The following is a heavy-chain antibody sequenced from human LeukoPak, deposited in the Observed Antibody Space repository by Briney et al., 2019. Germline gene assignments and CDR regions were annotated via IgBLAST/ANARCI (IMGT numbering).Heavy chain of an antibody. CDR1: GYTLTAYY. J-gene: IGHJ4*02. V-gene: IGHV1-2*06. CDR2: INPNSGGT. D-gene: IGHD6-19*01. Sequence: ASVKVSCKASGYTLTAYYIYWVRQAPGQGLEWMGRINPNSGGTDYAQNFQGRVTMTRDTSISTAYMELSRLRSDDTAVYYCAKSSGQDYWGQGTLVTVSS. CDR3: AKSSGQDY.